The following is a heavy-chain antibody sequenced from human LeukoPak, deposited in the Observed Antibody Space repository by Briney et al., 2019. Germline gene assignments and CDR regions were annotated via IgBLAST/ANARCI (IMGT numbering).Heavy chain of an antibody. D-gene: IGHD6-25*01. J-gene: IGHJ4*02. V-gene: IGHV3-48*04. CDR1: GFTFSSYS. CDR3: AKGSGTSRPYYLDY. Sequence: GGSLRLSCAASGFTFSSYSMNWVRQAPGKGLEWVSYISSSSSTIYYADSAKGRFTISRDNAKNSLYLQMNSLRAEDTAVYYCAKGSGTSRPYYLDYWGRGTLVTVSS. CDR2: ISSSSSTI.